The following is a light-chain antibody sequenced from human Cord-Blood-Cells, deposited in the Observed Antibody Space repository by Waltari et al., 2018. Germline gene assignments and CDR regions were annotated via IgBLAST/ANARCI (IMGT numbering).Light chain of an antibody. CDR3: SSYAGSNNVV. CDR1: SSDVGGYNY. V-gene: IGLV2-8*01. Sequence: QSALTQPPSASGSPGQSVTTSCTGTSSDVGGYNYVSWYQQHPGKAPKLMIYEVSKRPSGVPDRVSGSKSGNTASLTVSGLQAEDEADYYCSSYAGSNNVVFGGGTKLTVL. J-gene: IGLJ2*01. CDR2: EVS.